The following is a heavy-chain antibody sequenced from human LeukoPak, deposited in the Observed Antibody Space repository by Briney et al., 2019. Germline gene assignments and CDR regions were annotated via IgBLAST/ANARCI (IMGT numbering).Heavy chain of an antibody. CDR2: ISAYNGNT. J-gene: IGHJ4*02. V-gene: IGHV1-18*01. CDR3: ARFGLPGGANRFYFDY. D-gene: IGHD1-26*01. CDR1: GYTFTSYD. Sequence: ASVKVSCKASGYTFTSYDINWVRQATGQGLEWMGWISAYNGNTNYAQKLQGRVTMTTDTSTSTAYMELRSLRSDDTAVYYCARFGLPGGANRFYFDYWGQGTLVTVSS.